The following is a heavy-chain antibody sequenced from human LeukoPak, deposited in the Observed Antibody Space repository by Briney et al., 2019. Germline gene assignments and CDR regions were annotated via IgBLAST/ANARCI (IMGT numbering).Heavy chain of an antibody. J-gene: IGHJ4*02. CDR2: ISYDGSNK. D-gene: IGHD2-2*02. V-gene: IGHV3-30*04. Sequence: PGRSLRLSCAASGFTFSSYAMHWVRQAPGKGLEWVAVISYDGSNKYYADSVKGRFTISRDNSKNTLYLQMNSLRAEDTAVYYCAKDGYCSSTSCYKYDKRWLRFFDYWGQGTLVTVSS. CDR3: AKDGYCSSTSCYKYDKRWLRFFDY. CDR1: GFTFSSYA.